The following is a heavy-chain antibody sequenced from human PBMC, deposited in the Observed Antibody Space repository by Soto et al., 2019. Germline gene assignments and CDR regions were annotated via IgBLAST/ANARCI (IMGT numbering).Heavy chain of an antibody. D-gene: IGHD1-1*01. CDR3: ATGPTPAFAF. CDR1: GFTFSTYW. J-gene: IGHJ3*01. V-gene: IGHV3-74*01. CDR2: IHSDGITT. Sequence: EVQMVESGGGLVQPGGSLRLSCAASGFTFSTYWMHWVRQAPGKGLVWVSRIHSDGITTLYADSVTGRFTISRDNAKNTVFLQMNSLRAEDTAVYYCATGPTPAFAFWGRGTMVTVSS.